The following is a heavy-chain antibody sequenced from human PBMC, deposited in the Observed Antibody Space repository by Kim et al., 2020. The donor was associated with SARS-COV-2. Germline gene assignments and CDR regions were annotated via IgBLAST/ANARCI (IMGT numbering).Heavy chain of an antibody. D-gene: IGHD3-22*01. Sequence: LRETLSLTCAVSGGSISSSNWWSWVRQPPGKGLEWIGEIYHSGSTNYNPSLKSRVTISVDKSKNQFSLKLSSVTAADTAVYYCARTPRGYYDSSGYIGGGDYWGQGTLVTVSS. CDR3: ARTPRGYYDSSGYIGGGDY. CDR2: IYHSGST. CDR1: GGSISSSNW. V-gene: IGHV4-4*02. J-gene: IGHJ4*02.